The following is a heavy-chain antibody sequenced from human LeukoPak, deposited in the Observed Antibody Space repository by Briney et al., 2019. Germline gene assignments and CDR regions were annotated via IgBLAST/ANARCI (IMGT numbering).Heavy chain of an antibody. CDR2: ISGSGGST. CDR3: AKDLKEGRYYFDY. J-gene: IGHJ4*02. CDR1: GFTFSSYA. Sequence: PGGSLRLSCAASGFTFSSYAMSWVRQAPGKGLEWVSAISGSGGSTYYADSVKGRFTISRDDSKNTLYLQMNSLRAEDTAVYYCAKDLKEGRYYFDYWGQGTLVTVSS. V-gene: IGHV3-23*01.